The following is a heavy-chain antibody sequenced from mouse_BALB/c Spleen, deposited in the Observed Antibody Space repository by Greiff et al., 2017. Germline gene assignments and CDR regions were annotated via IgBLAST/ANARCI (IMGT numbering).Heavy chain of an antibody. V-gene: IGHV1-7*01. CDR3: ARGQLDRFAY. CDR1: GYTFTSYW. J-gene: IGHJ3*01. CDR2: INPSTGYT. Sequence: VHLVESGAELAKPGASVKMSCKASGYTFTSYWMHWVKQRPGQGLEWIGYINPSTGYTEYNQKFKDKATLTADKSSSTAYMQLSSLTSEDSAVYYCARGQLDRFAYWGQGTLVTVSA.